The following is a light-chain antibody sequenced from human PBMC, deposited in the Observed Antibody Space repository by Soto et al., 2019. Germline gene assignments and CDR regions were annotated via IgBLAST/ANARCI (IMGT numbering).Light chain of an antibody. V-gene: IGKV1-5*01. Sequence: DIQMTQSPSTLSASVGDRVTITCRASQSFSTWLAWYQQKPGKAPKLLIYDASSLESGVPSRFSGSGSGTEFTLTITSLQPDDFATYYCQQYDSSWTFGQGTKVDIK. J-gene: IGKJ1*01. CDR3: QQYDSSWT. CDR2: DAS. CDR1: QSFSTW.